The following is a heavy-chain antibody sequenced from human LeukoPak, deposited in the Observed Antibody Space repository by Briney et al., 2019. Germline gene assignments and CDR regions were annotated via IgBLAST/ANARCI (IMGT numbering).Heavy chain of an antibody. CDR2: FDWDDEK. CDR3: ARIRYSSGSIDY. CDR1: GFSLSSSGMC. D-gene: IGHD6-19*01. V-gene: IGHV2-70*11. J-gene: IGHJ4*02. Sequence: SGATLVKPTQTLTLTCAFSGFSLSSSGMCVSWIRQPPRKALKWLARFDWDDEKCYSISLKTRLTISKDTTKNQVFLTMTNMDPVDTATYYCARIRYSSGSIDYWGQGTLVTVSP.